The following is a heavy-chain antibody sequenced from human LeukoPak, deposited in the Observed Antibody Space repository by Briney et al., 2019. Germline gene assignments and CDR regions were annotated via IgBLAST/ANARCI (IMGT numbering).Heavy chain of an antibody. V-gene: IGHV3-48*03. Sequence: GGSLRLSCAASGFTFSSYEMNWVRQAPGKGLEWVSYISSSGSTIYYADSVKGRFTISRDNAKNSLYLQMNSLRAEDTAVYYCARVEDYYDSSGLVGYWGQGTLVTVSS. CDR3: ARVEDYYDSSGLVGY. CDR1: GFTFSSYE. J-gene: IGHJ4*02. D-gene: IGHD3-22*01. CDR2: ISSSGSTI.